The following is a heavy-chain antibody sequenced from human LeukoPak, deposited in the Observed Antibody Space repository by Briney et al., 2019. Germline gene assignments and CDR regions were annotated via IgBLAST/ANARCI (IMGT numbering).Heavy chain of an antibody. CDR3: ARWGELGYCSSTSCPFDP. J-gene: IGHJ5*02. Sequence: ASVKVSCKASGYTFTSYDINWVRQATGQGLEWMGWMNPNSGNTGYAQKFQGRVTITADESTSTAYMELSSLRSEDTAVYYCARWGELGYCSSTSCPFDPWGQGTLVTVSS. D-gene: IGHD2-2*01. V-gene: IGHV1-8*03. CDR2: MNPNSGNT. CDR1: GYTFTSYD.